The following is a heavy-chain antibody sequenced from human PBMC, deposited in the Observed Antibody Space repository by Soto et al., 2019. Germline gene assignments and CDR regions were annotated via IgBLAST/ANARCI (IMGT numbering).Heavy chain of an antibody. Sequence: AASVKVSCKASGYTFTSYGISWVRQAPGQGLEWMGWISAYNGNTNYAQKLQGRVTMTTDTSTSTAYMELRSLRSDDTAVYYCARLILTGYYDDQEYYFDYWGQGTLVTVSS. J-gene: IGHJ4*02. D-gene: IGHD3-9*01. CDR3: ARLILTGYYDDQEYYFDY. V-gene: IGHV1-18*01. CDR2: ISAYNGNT. CDR1: GYTFTSYG.